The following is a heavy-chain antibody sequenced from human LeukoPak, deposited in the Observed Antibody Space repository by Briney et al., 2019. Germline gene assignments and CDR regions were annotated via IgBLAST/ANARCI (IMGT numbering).Heavy chain of an antibody. CDR2: IYKGGST. CDR3: ARAHCTGRRCYDDAFDL. J-gene: IGHJ3*01. V-gene: IGHV3-66*01. CDR1: GFTVTTNH. Sequence: GGSLRLSCEASGFTVTTNHMNWVRQVPGKGLEWISIIYKGGSTYYADSVKGRFTSSRDKSKNKMFLQMSSLRLDDTSVYYCARAHCTGRRCYDDAFDLWGQGTLVTVAS. D-gene: IGHD2-15*01.